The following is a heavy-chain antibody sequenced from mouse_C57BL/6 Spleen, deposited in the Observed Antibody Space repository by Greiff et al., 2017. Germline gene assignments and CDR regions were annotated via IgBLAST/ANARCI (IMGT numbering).Heavy chain of an antibody. V-gene: IGHV1-55*01. D-gene: IGHD1-1*01. CDR3: ARVYYGSSYEDY. Sequence: QVQLQQPGAELVKPGASVKMSCKASGYTFTSYWITWVKQRPGQGLEWIGDIYPGSGSTNYNEKFKSKATLTVDTSSSTAYMQLSSLTSEDSAVYYCARVYYGSSYEDYWGQGTTLTVSS. CDR1: GYTFTSYW. J-gene: IGHJ2*01. CDR2: IYPGSGST.